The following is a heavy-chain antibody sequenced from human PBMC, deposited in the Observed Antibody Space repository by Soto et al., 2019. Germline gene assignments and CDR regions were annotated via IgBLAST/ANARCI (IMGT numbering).Heavy chain of an antibody. CDR1: GGSISSYY. J-gene: IGHJ6*03. Sequence: SETLSLTCTVSGGSISSYYWSWIRQPPGKGLEWIGYIYYSGSTNYNPSLKSRVTISVDTSKNQFSLKLSSLTAADTAVYYCVTSYYYYMDVWGKGTTVTVSS. V-gene: IGHV4-59*01. CDR2: IYYSGST. CDR3: VTSYYYYMDV.